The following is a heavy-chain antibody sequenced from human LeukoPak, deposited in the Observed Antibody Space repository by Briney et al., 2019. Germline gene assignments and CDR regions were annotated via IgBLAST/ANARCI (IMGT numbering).Heavy chain of an antibody. CDR2: ISGSGGST. D-gene: IGHD3-10*01. CDR3: AKGGLGLLWFGEPSRGFDP. J-gene: IGHJ5*02. V-gene: IGHV3-23*01. Sequence: PGGSLRLSCAASGFTFSSYGMHWVRQAPGKGLEWVSAISGSGGSTYYADSVKGRFTISRDNSKNTLYLQMNSLRAEDTAVYYCAKGGLGLLWFGEPSRGFDPWGQGTLVTVSS. CDR1: GFTFSSYG.